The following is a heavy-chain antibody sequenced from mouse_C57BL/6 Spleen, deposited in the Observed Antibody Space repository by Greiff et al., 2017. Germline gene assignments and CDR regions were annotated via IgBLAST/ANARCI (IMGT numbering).Heavy chain of an antibody. Sequence: VQLQQSGAELVKPGASVKLSCKASGYTFTEYTIHWVKQRSGQGLEWIGWFYPGSGSIKYNEKFKDKATLTADKASSTVYMELSRLTSEDSAVYFCAIHEADYYSNDSDGYFDVWGTGTTVTVSS. CDR1: GYTFTEYT. CDR2: FYPGSGSI. V-gene: IGHV1-62-2*01. J-gene: IGHJ1*03. CDR3: AIHEADYYSNDSDGYFDV. D-gene: IGHD2-5*01.